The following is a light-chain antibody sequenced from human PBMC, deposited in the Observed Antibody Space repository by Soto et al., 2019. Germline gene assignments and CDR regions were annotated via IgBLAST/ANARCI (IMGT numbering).Light chain of an antibody. J-gene: IGKJ1*01. CDR2: GAS. V-gene: IGKV3-20*01. CDR3: HQYGSSTGT. Sequence: EIVLTQSPGTLSLSPGEGATLSCRASQTVGSNYLAWYQQNPGQAPRLLIYGASSRATGIPDRFSGSGSGTDFTLTISRLEPEDFALYYCHQYGSSTGTFGQGTKVEIK. CDR1: QTVGSNY.